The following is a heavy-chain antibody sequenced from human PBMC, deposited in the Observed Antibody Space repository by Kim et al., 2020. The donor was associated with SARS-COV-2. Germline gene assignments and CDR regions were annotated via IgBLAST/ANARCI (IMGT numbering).Heavy chain of an antibody. CDR3: ARLTTPYYDILTGYWGSWFDY. D-gene: IGHD3-9*01. CDR1: GGSISSSSYY. Sequence: SETLSLTCTVSGGSISSSSYYWGWIRQPPGKGLEWIGSIYYSGSTYYNPSLKSRVTISVDTSKNQFSLKLSSVTAADTAVYYCARLTTPYYDILTGYWGSWFDYWGQGTLVTVSS. J-gene: IGHJ4*02. V-gene: IGHV4-39*01. CDR2: IYYSGST.